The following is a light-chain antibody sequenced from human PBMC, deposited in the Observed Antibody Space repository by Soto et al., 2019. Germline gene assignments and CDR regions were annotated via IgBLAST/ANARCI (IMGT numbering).Light chain of an antibody. Sequence: EIVITQSPATLSVSPGETATLSCSASQSVSNNVAWYQQKPGQAPRLLILGASTRATGIPARFSGSGSGTEFTLSISSLQSEDFAVYYCKQYKEWPPFTFGQGTRLEIK. V-gene: IGKV3-15*01. CDR1: QSVSNN. CDR2: GAS. J-gene: IGKJ5*01. CDR3: KQYKEWPPFT.